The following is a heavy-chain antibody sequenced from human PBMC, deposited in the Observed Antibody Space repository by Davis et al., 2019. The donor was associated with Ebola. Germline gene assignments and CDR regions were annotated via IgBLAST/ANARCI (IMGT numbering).Heavy chain of an antibody. CDR3: AKTAYCSSTSCPGGMDV. CDR2: ISGSGGST. CDR1: GFTFSNFW. J-gene: IGHJ6*02. V-gene: IGHV3-23*01. Sequence: GGSLRLSCVVSGFTFSNFWMSWVRQAPGKGLEWVSAISGSGGSTYYADSVKGRFTISRDNSKNTLYLQMNSLRAEDTAVYYCAKTAYCSSTSCPGGMDVWGQGTTVTVSS. D-gene: IGHD2-2*01.